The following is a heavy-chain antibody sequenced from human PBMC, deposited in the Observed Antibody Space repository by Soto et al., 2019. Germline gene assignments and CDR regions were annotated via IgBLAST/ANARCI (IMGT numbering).Heavy chain of an antibody. CDR2: IIPILGIA. Sequence: GASVKVSCKASGGTFSSYTISWVRQAPGQGLEWMGRIIPILGIANYAQKFQGRVTITADKSTSTAYMELSSLRSEDTAVYYCARGSLYCSSTSCRGIHYYYYMDVWGKGTTVTVSS. V-gene: IGHV1-69*02. CDR1: GGTFSSYT. J-gene: IGHJ6*03. D-gene: IGHD2-2*01. CDR3: ARGSLYCSSTSCRGIHYYYYMDV.